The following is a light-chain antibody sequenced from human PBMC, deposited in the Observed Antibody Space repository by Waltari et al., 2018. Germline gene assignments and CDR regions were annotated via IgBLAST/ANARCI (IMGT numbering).Light chain of an antibody. CDR3: QQYNSYPYT. Sequence: DIQMTQSPSTLSASVGDRVTITCRASQTISSWLAWYQQKPGKAPNLLIYWAWRLESGVPSRFSGSGSGNEFTLTVSNLQPDDYATYYCQQYNSYPYTFGQGTKLEIK. J-gene: IGKJ2*01. CDR1: QTISSW. CDR2: WAW. V-gene: IGKV1-5*03.